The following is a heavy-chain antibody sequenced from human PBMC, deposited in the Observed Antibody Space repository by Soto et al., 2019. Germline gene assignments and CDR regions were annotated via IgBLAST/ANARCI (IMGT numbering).Heavy chain of an antibody. CDR2: ISTSGDST. V-gene: IGHV3-21*01. J-gene: IGHJ3*01. D-gene: IGHD3-3*01. Sequence: PGGSLRLSCAASGFTFRSYSMNWVRQAPGKGLEWVSSISTSGDSTYYEDSVRGRFTISRDNARASLFLQMDSLRADDTAMYYCTRDGVPLWGQGTMVTVSS. CDR3: TRDGVPL. CDR1: GFTFRSYS.